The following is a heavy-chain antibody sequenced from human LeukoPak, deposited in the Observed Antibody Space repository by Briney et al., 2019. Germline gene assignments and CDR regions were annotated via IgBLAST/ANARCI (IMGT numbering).Heavy chain of an antibody. D-gene: IGHD3-22*01. Sequence: GASVKVSCKASGYTFTDYYMHWVRQAPGQGLEWMGWLNPNSGDTNYAQKFQGRVSMTRDTSISTAYMDLSDLRSDDTAVYYCARGRIVVANTGAFDIWGQGTMVPVSS. V-gene: IGHV1-2*02. J-gene: IGHJ3*02. CDR2: LNPNSGDT. CDR3: ARGRIVVANTGAFDI. CDR1: GYTFTDYY.